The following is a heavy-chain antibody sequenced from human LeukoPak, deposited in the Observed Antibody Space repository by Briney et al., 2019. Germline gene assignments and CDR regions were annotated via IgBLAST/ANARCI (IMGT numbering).Heavy chain of an antibody. V-gene: IGHV3-7*01. J-gene: IGHJ4*02. CDR3: ARTASMVLLRYFDWHIYHFDY. CDR1: GFTFSSYW. CDR2: IKQDGSEK. D-gene: IGHD3-9*01. Sequence: PGGSLRLSCVASGFTFSSYWMSWVRQAPGKGLEWVANIKQDGSEKYYVDSVKGRFTISRDNAKNSLYLQMNSLRAEDTAVYYCARTASMVLLRYFDWHIYHFDYWGQGTLVTVSS.